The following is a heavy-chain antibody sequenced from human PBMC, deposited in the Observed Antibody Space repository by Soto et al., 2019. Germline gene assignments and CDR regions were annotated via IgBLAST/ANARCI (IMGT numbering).Heavy chain of an antibody. D-gene: IGHD2-15*01. V-gene: IGHV4-39*01. CDR2: IYYSGST. CDR3: ATNVVVVAATPDY. J-gene: IGHJ4*02. Sequence: QLQLQESGPGLVKPSETLSLTCTVSGGSISSSSYYWGWIRQPPGKGLEWIGSIYYSGSTYYNPSLKSRVTISVDTSKNPFSLKLSSVTAADTAVYYCATNVVVVAATPDYWGQGTLVTVSS. CDR1: GGSISSSSYY.